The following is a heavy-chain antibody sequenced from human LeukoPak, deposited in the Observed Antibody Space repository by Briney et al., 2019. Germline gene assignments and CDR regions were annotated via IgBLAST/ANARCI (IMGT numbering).Heavy chain of an antibody. V-gene: IGHV3-33*06. D-gene: IGHD6-19*01. CDR3: AKARGRQWLPYYFDY. Sequence: GGSLRLSCAASGFTFSSYGMHWVRQAPGKGLEWVAVIWYDGSNKYYADSVKGRFTISRDNSKNTLYLQMNSLRAEDTAVYYCAKARGRQWLPYYFDYWGQGTLVTVSS. J-gene: IGHJ4*02. CDR1: GFTFSSYG. CDR2: IWYDGSNK.